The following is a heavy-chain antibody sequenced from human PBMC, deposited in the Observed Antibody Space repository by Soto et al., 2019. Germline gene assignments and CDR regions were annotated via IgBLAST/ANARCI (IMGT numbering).Heavy chain of an antibody. J-gene: IGHJ4*02. CDR2: IYHSGST. D-gene: IGHD3-22*01. Sequence: PSETLSLTCAVSGGSISSGGYFWSWIRQPPGKGLEWIGYIYHSGSTYYNPSLKSRVTISVDRSKNQFSLKLNSVTAADTAIYYCAGYNHDSSGTLQGKWGQGTLVTVSS. CDR3: AGYNHDSSGTLQGK. CDR1: GGSISSGGYF. V-gene: IGHV4-30-2*02.